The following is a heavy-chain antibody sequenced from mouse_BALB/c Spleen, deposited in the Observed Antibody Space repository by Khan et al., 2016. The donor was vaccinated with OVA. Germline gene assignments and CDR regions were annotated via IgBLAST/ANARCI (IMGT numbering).Heavy chain of an antibody. Sequence: EVQLQESGPGLVKPSQSLSLTCTVTGYSITSDYAWNWIRQFPGNKLEWMGYISYSGRTSYNPSLNSRISITRDTSKNQFFLQLNSVTTEDTATXYCARSVTITAVVATDFDYWGQGTTLTVSS. D-gene: IGHD1-1*01. V-gene: IGHV3-2*02. CDR2: ISYSGRT. CDR1: GYSITSDYA. J-gene: IGHJ2*01. CDR3: ARSVTITAVVATDFDY.